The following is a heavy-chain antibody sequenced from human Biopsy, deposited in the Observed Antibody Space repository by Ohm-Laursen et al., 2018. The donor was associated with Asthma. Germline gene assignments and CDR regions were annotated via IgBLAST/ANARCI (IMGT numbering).Heavy chain of an antibody. J-gene: IGHJ1*01. CDR2: IYYTGSD. CDR3: ARTFHFWSPYHAEHYQL. V-gene: IGHV4-61*01. CDR1: GGSVSTGSYY. D-gene: IGHD3-3*01. Sequence: TLSLTCTVSGGSVSTGSYYWSWIRQPPGKGLEWLGYIYYTGSDNYNPSLNSRVTISVDTSKNQFSLKLSSVTAADTAVYYCARTFHFWSPYHAEHYQLWGQGTLVTVSS.